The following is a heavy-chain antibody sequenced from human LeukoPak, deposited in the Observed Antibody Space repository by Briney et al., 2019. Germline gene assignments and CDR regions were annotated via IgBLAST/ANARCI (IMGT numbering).Heavy chain of an antibody. CDR2: IHYSGRT. CDR1: DASVTTYW. V-gene: IGHV4-59*08. J-gene: IGHJ5*02. Sequence: SQTLSLTCTVSDASVTTYWWSWIRQPPGKGLEWIAYIHYSGRTNYNPSLRSRVSISVDTSKNQVSLRLSSVTAADTGVYYCARHAIYSGDYSFWFDPWGLGTLVTVSS. CDR3: ARHAIYSGDYSFWFDP. D-gene: IGHD1-26*01.